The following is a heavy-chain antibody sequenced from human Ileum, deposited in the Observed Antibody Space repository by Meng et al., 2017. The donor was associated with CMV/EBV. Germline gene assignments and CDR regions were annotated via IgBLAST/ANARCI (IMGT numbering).Heavy chain of an antibody. CDR1: GFTFNTYA. V-gene: IGHV3-23*01. CDR2: IRVDGET. CDR3: ARERVVIAMGAFDI. J-gene: IGHJ3*02. D-gene: IGHD2-21*01. Sequence: GESLKISCTASGFTFNTYALNWVRQAPGKGLEWVSGIRVDGETFYAGSVKGRFTISRDNSKNTLYLQMNSLRAEDTAVYYCARERVVIAMGAFDIWGQGTMVTVSS.